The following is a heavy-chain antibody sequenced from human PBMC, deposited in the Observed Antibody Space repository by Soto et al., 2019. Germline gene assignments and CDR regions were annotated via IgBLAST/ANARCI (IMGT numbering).Heavy chain of an antibody. J-gene: IGHJ6*02. Sequence: SETLSLTCAVFGGSISSSNWWSWVRQPPGKGLEWIGEIYHSGSTNYNPSLKSRVTISVDKSKNQFSLKLSSVTAADTAVYYCARDMVRGVIMLGYYYGMEVWGQGTTVTVSS. V-gene: IGHV4-4*02. CDR1: GGSISSSNW. D-gene: IGHD3-10*01. CDR2: IYHSGST. CDR3: ARDMVRGVIMLGYYYGMEV.